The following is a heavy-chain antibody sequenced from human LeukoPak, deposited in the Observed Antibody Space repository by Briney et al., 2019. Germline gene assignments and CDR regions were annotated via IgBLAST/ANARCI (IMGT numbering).Heavy chain of an antibody. CDR1: GYTFTSYG. Sequence: GASVKVSCKASGYTFTSYGISWVRQAPGQGLEWMGWISGYNGNTNHAQKLQGRVTVTTDTSTSTAYMEPRSLRSDDTAVYYCARDAVDTAMADAFDIWGQGTMVTVSS. CDR2: ISGYNGNT. J-gene: IGHJ3*02. D-gene: IGHD5-18*01. V-gene: IGHV1-18*01. CDR3: ARDAVDTAMADAFDI.